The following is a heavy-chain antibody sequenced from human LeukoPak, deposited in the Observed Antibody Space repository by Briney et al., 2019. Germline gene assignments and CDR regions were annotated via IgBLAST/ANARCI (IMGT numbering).Heavy chain of an antibody. Sequence: SETLSLTCAVYGGSFSGYYWSWIRQPPGKGLEWIGEINHSGSTNYNPSLKSRVTISVDMSKNQFSLKLSSVTAADTAVYYCGCIAVAGIRDYFDYWGQGTLVTVSS. CDR2: INHSGST. D-gene: IGHD6-19*01. CDR3: GCIAVAGIRDYFDY. V-gene: IGHV4-34*01. J-gene: IGHJ4*02. CDR1: GGSFSGYY.